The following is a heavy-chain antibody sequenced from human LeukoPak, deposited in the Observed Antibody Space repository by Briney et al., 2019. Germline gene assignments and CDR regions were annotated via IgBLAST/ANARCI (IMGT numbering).Heavy chain of an antibody. CDR1: GFTFSSYW. V-gene: IGHV3-7*01. CDR2: IKQDGSEK. Sequence: QSGGSLRLSCAASGFTFSSYWMGWVRQAPGKGLEWVANIKQDGSEKYYVDSVKGRFTISRDNAKNSLYLQMNSLRAEDTAVYYCAREVGDYGDYLDYWGQGTLVTVSS. D-gene: IGHD4-17*01. CDR3: AREVGDYGDYLDY. J-gene: IGHJ4*02.